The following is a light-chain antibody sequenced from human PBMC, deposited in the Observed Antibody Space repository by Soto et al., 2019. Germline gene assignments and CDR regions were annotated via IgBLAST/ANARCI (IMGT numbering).Light chain of an antibody. V-gene: IGLV2-23*01. CDR3: CSYAGSSTLI. CDR2: EGS. CDR1: SSDVGSYNL. J-gene: IGLJ2*01. Sequence: QSALTQPASVSGSPGQSITISCTGTSSDVGSYNLVSWYQQHPGKAPKVMIYEGSKRPSGVSNRFSGSKSGNTASLTISGLQAEDEADYYCCSYAGSSTLIXGGGTQLTVL.